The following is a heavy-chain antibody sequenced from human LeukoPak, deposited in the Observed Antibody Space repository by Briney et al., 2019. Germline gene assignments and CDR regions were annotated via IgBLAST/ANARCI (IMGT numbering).Heavy chain of an antibody. CDR2: IYYSGRT. V-gene: IGHV4-31*03. Sequence: TSSQTLSLTCTVSAGSISSGGYYWSWIRQHPGKGLEWIGYIYYSGRTYYNPSLKSRVTISVDTSKNQFSLKVSSVTAADTAVYYCARVRMMATTFDYWGQGTLVTVSS. CDR3: ARVRMMATTFDY. J-gene: IGHJ4*02. CDR1: AGSISSGGYY. D-gene: IGHD5-24*01.